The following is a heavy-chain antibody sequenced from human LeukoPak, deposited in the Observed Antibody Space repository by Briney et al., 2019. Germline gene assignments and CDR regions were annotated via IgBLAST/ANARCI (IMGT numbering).Heavy chain of an antibody. D-gene: IGHD6-13*01. Sequence: PSETLSLTCTVYGDSISRGGYYWSWIRQHPGKGLEWIGYIHYSGDTSYNPSLKSRLIISVDMSKNQFSLRLRSLTAADTAVYFCARSEAASDPYYYGMNVWGQGTTVTVFS. CDR1: GDSISRGGYY. CDR3: ARSEAASDPYYYGMNV. V-gene: IGHV4-31*03. J-gene: IGHJ6*02. CDR2: IHYSGDT.